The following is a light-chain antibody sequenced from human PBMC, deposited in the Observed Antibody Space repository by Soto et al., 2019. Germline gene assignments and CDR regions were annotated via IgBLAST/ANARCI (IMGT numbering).Light chain of an antibody. Sequence: EIVLTQSPATLYLSPGERATLSCRASQSVSNYFAWYQQKPGQAPRLLIYDASNRATGIPARLSGNGSGTDFPLTISSPKPEDFAVYYCQQRSNWPLTFGQGTKVEMK. V-gene: IGKV3-11*01. J-gene: IGKJ1*01. CDR2: DAS. CDR1: QSVSNY. CDR3: QQRSNWPLT.